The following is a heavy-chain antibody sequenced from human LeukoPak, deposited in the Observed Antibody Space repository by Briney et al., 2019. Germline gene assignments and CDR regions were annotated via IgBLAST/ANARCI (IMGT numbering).Heavy chain of an antibody. V-gene: IGHV4-39*01. CDR3: AGFTFFRGVITFDY. CDR2: IYYSGST. Sequence: PSETLSLTCTVSGDSISSSSSYWGWIRQPPGEGLEWIGSIYYSGSTYYNTSLKSRVTISVDTSKNQFSLRLNSVTAADTAVYSCAGFTFFRGVITFDYWGQGTLVTVSS. CDR1: GDSISSSSSY. J-gene: IGHJ4*02. D-gene: IGHD3-10*01.